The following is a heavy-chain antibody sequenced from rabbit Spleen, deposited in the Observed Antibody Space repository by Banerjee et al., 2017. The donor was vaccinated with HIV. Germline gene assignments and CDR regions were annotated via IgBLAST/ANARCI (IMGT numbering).Heavy chain of an antibody. CDR1: GFSFSSSDY. CDR3: ARDTGISFSSYGMDL. J-gene: IGHJ6*01. Sequence: QSLEESGGGLVQPEGSLTLTCKASGFSFSSSDYICWVRQAPGKGLEWISCIAGSSSGFTYSAPWATGRFTISKTSSTTVTLQMTSLTVADTATYFCARDTGISFSSYGMDLWGQGTLVTVS. D-gene: IGHD7-1*01. V-gene: IGHV1S40*01. CDR2: IAGSSSGFT.